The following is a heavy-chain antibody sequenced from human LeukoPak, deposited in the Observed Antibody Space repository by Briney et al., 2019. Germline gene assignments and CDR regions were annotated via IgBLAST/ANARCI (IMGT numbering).Heavy chain of an antibody. CDR1: GFTFASDT. CDR2: ISSSSTYI. D-gene: IGHD3-16*02. J-gene: IGHJ5*02. CDR3: ARGTQDDYVWGSYRHSWFDP. Sequence: GGSLRLSCAASGFTFASDTMNWVRQAPGKGLEWVSSISSSSTYIYYADSVRGRFTISRDNAKNLIFLQMSSLRVEDTALYYCARGTQDDYVWGSYRHSWFDPWGQGILVTVSS. V-gene: IGHV3-21*01.